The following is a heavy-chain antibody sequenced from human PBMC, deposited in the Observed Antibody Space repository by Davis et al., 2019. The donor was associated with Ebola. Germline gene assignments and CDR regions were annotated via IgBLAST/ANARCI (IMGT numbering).Heavy chain of an antibody. CDR2: IKQDGSEK. CDR1: GFTFSNAW. V-gene: IGHV3-7*03. J-gene: IGHJ6*04. D-gene: IGHD3-3*01. Sequence: GESLKISCAASGFTFSNAWMSWVRQAPGKGLEWVANIKQDGSEKYYVDSVKGRFTISRDNAKNSLYLQMNSLRAEDTAVYYCARSGLSFGVVKYHYGMDVWGKGTTVTVSS. CDR3: ARSGLSFGVVKYHYGMDV.